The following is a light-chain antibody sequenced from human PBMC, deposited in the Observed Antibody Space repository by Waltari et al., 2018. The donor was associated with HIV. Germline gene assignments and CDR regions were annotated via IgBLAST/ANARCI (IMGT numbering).Light chain of an antibody. J-gene: IGLJ2*01. CDR1: SPTIPPGYA. CDR3: QSYDSSLSASRV. CDR2: GNS. Sequence: SVLTQPPSAPAAPGPTVPISRTGSSPTIPPGYAALLHQQLPGTAPKPLIYGNSNRPSGVPDRFSGSKSGTSASLAITGLQAEDEADYYCQSYDSSLSASRVFGGGTKLTVL. V-gene: IGLV1-40*01.